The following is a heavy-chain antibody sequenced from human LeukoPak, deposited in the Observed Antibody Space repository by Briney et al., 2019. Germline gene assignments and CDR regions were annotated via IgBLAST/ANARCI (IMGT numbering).Heavy chain of an antibody. V-gene: IGHV4-59*01. CDR1: GGSISSYY. CDR2: IYYSGST. D-gene: IGHD6-13*01. J-gene: IGHJ6*03. CDR3: ARGGSSWYEGYYYYYYMDV. Sequence: SETLSLTCTVSGGSISSYYWSWIRQPPGKGLEWIGYIYYSGSTNYNPSLKSRVTISVDTSKNQFSLKLSSVTAADTAVYYCARGGSSWYEGYYYYYYMDVWGKGTTVTVSS.